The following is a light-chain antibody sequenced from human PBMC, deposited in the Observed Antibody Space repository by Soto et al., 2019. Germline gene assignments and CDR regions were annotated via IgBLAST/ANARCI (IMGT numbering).Light chain of an antibody. V-gene: IGKV2-30*01. CDR2: KVS. Sequence: DVVMTQSPLSLPVTLGQPASISCTSSQSLEYSDGKTYLNWFLQRPGQSPRRLIYKVSNRDSGVPDRFSGSGSGTDFTLKISRVEAEDVGIYYCMQGRHWPWTFGQGTKVEIK. CDR1: QSLEYSDGKTY. J-gene: IGKJ1*01. CDR3: MQGRHWPWT.